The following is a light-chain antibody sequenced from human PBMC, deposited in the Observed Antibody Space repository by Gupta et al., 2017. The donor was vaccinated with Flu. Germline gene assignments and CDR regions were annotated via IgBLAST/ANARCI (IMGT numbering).Light chain of an antibody. V-gene: IGLV1-47*01. CDR3: AAWDDSLGGVV. Sequence: QSVLPPPPSASGTPGQMVTISCSGSSSKIGSNYVYWYQQHTGTAPKLLNYRNNQRPSGVPDRFSDSKSGTSASLAISGLRSEDEADYYCAAWDDSLGGVVFGGGTKLTVL. CDR1: SSKIGSNY. CDR2: RNN. J-gene: IGLJ2*01.